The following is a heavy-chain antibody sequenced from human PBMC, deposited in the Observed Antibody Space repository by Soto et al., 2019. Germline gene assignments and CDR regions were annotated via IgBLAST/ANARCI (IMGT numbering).Heavy chain of an antibody. CDR1: GGTFSSYA. D-gene: IGHD2-8*01. V-gene: IGHV1-69*01. Sequence: QVQLVQSGAEVKKPGSSVKVSCKASGGTFSSYAISWVRQAPGQGLEWMGGIIPIFGTANYAQKFQGRVTITADESTSTAYMELSSLRSEDTAVYYCARRGSGIQPRPISIVLMVYRNSFDPWGQGTLVTVSS. CDR2: IIPIFGTA. CDR3: ARRGSGIQPRPISIVLMVYRNSFDP. J-gene: IGHJ5*02.